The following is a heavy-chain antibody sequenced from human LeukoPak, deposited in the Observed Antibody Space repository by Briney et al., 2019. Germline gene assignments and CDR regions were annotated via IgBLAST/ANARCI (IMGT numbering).Heavy chain of an antibody. CDR1: GGSISSYY. J-gene: IGHJ5*02. Sequence: SETLSLTCTVSGGSISSYYWSWIRQPPGKGLEWIGYISYSGSTNFNPSLKSQVTISVDTSKNQFSLKLSSVTAADTAVYYCAREGTAGTNLNWFDPWGQGTLVTVSS. CDR3: AREGTAGTNLNWFDP. CDR2: ISYSGST. D-gene: IGHD1-1*01. V-gene: IGHV4-59*01.